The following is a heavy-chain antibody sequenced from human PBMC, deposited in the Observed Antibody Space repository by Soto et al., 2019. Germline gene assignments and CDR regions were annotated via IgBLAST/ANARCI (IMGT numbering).Heavy chain of an antibody. D-gene: IGHD3-16*01. CDR2: SYYSGTT. J-gene: IGHJ6*02. Sequence: SETLSLTCTVSGASISVHSYYWTWIRQPPGKGLEWIGSSYYSGTTYFNPSLESRATISVDTSKNQFSLRLTSVTAADTAVYFCARVPSPFDFYYAMDVWGQGTTVTVSS. V-gene: IGHV4-39*02. CDR3: ARVPSPFDFYYAMDV. CDR1: GASISVHSYY.